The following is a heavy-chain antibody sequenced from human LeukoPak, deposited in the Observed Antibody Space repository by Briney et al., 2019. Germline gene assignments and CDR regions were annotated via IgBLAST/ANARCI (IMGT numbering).Heavy chain of an antibody. CDR3: TTDPLLVYAIRVDY. Sequence: GGSLRLSCAASGFTFGIYAMSWVRQAPGKGLEWVSGISGSASTYYADSVKGRFTISRDNSKNTLYLQMNSLKTEDTAVYYCTTDPLLVYAIRVDYWGQGTLVTVSS. D-gene: IGHD2-8*01. V-gene: IGHV3-23*01. CDR2: ISGSAST. J-gene: IGHJ4*02. CDR1: GFTFGIYA.